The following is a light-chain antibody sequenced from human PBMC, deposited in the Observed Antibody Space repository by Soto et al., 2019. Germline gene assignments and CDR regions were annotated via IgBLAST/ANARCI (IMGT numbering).Light chain of an antibody. J-gene: IGKJ5*01. V-gene: IGKV3-11*01. CDR1: QSVTTY. CDR3: QQRTDWPIT. Sequence: EIVLTQYPATLSLSPGERATLSCRASQSVTTYLAWYQQKPGQAPRLLIFDASNRATGIPARFSGSGSGTDFTLTISNLEPEDVAVYYCQQRTDWPITFGQGTRLEIE. CDR2: DAS.